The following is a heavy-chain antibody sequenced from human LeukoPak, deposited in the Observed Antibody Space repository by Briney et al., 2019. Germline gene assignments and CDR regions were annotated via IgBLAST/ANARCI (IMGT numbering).Heavy chain of an antibody. CDR2: ISYDGSNK. CDR3: AKDYDSSGPNDAFDI. J-gene: IGHJ3*02. Sequence: PGGSLRLSCAASGFTFSSYGMHWVRQAPGKGLEWVAVISYDGSNKYYADSVKGRFTISRDNSKNTLYLQMNSLRAEDTAVYYCAKDYDSSGPNDAFDIWGQGTMVTVSS. D-gene: IGHD3-22*01. V-gene: IGHV3-30*18. CDR1: GFTFSSYG.